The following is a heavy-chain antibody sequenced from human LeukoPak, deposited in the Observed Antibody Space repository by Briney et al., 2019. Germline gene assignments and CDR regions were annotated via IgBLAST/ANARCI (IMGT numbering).Heavy chain of an antibody. CDR3: ARDRVLWFGESFTDYYYYGMDV. D-gene: IGHD3-10*01. V-gene: IGHV4-59*01. J-gene: IGHJ6*04. CDR2: IYYNGST. Sequence: PSETLSLTCTVSGGSISSYYWSWIRQPPGKGLEWIGYIYYNGSTNYNPSLKSRVTISVDTSKNQFSLKLSSVTAADTAVYYCARDRVLWFGESFTDYYYYGMDVWGKGTTVTVSS. CDR1: GGSISSYY.